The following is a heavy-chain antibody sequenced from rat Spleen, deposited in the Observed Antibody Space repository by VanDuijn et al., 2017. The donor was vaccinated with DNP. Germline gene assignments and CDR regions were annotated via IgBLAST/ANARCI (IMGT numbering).Heavy chain of an antibody. Sequence: EVQLVESGGDLVQPGRSLKLSCVASGFTFSNYDMAWVRQAPTKGLEWVTSISPSGGGTYYRDSVKGRFTISRDNAKSTLYLQMDSLRSEDTATYFCARHGRVTTVATYWYFDFWGPGTMVTVSS. CDR3: ARHGRVTTVATYWYFDF. J-gene: IGHJ1*01. D-gene: IGHD1-4*01. V-gene: IGHV5-25*01. CDR2: ISPSGGGT. CDR1: GFTFSNYD.